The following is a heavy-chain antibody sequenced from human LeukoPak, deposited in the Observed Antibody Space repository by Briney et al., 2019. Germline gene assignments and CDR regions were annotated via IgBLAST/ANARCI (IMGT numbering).Heavy chain of an antibody. J-gene: IGHJ6*03. CDR2: INVDSGGT. V-gene: IGHV1-2*02. CDR3: ARDEGYYNYMDV. CDR1: RYSFTGYY. Sequence: ASVRVSCKASRYSFTGYYMHWVRLAPGQGLEWMGWINVDSGGTKYAEKFQGRVTMTRDTSISTAYMELSRLRSDDTAVYYCARDEGYYNYMDVWGEGIAVSVSS.